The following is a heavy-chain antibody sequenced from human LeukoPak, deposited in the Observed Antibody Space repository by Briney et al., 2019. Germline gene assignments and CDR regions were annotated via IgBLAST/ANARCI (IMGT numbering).Heavy chain of an antibody. V-gene: IGHV3-21*04. Sequence: GGSLRLSCAASGFTFSSCAMSWVRQAPGKGLEWVSALGYSGNTYYADSVKGRFTISRDNAKNSLYLQMNSLRVEDTAVYYCARDLYRVYKGDYFDYWGQGTLVTVSS. CDR2: LGYSGNT. CDR3: ARDLYRVYKGDYFDY. D-gene: IGHD5/OR15-5a*01. J-gene: IGHJ4*02. CDR1: GFTFSSCA.